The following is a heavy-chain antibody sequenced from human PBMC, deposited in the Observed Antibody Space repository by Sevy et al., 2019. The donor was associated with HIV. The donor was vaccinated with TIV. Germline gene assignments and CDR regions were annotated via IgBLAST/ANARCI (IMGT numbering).Heavy chain of an antibody. D-gene: IGHD6-6*01. Sequence: GGSLRLSCAASGFTFSSYGMHWVRQAPGKGLEWMAVISYDGSNKYYADSVKGRFTISRDNSKNTLYLQMNSLRAEDTAVYYCAKDFSREQLVLGYDYWGQGTLVTVSS. J-gene: IGHJ4*02. CDR1: GFTFSSYG. CDR2: ISYDGSNK. CDR3: AKDFSREQLVLGYDY. V-gene: IGHV3-30*18.